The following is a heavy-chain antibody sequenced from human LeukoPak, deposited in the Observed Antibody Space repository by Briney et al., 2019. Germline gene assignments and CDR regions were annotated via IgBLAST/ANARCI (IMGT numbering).Heavy chain of an antibody. J-gene: IGHJ6*02. CDR2: ISGSGGST. D-gene: IGHD6-19*01. CDR3: ARRGDEGSSGWFPRTDYYYYGMDV. V-gene: IGHV3-23*01. CDR1: GFTFSSYA. Sequence: PGGSLRLSCAASGFTFSSYAMSWVRQAPGKGLEWVSAISGSGGSTYYADSVKGRFTISADKSISTAYLQWSSLKASDTAMYYCARRGDEGSSGWFPRTDYYYYGMDVWGQGTTVTVSS.